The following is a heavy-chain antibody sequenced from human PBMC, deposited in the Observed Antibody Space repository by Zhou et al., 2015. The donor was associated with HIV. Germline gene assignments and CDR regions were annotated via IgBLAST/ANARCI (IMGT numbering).Heavy chain of an antibody. V-gene: IGHV1-69*01. CDR2: IIPIFGTA. J-gene: IGHJ4*02. D-gene: IGHD4-23*01. CDR3: ASFPWKEKWGYGGNPPRADY. Sequence: QVQLVQSGAEVKKPGSSVKVSCKASGGTFSSYAISWVRQAPGQGLEWMGGIIPIFGTANYAQKFQGRVTITADESTSTAYMELSSLRSEDTAVYYCASFPWKEKWGYGGNPPRADYWGQGTLVTVSS. CDR1: GGTFSSYA.